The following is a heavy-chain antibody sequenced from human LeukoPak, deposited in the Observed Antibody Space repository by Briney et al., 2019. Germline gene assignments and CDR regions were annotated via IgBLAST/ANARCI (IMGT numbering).Heavy chain of an antibody. J-gene: IGHJ4*02. Sequence: GGSLRLSCAASGITVSSYWMHWVRQVPGKGLAWVSRINSDGRSTFYADSVKGRFTISRDNVKNTLYLQMNSLRVEDTAVYYCARDSGDESGFYQTFDFWGQGALVTVSS. CDR1: GITVSSYW. CDR3: ARDSGDESGFYQTFDF. D-gene: IGHD3-22*01. V-gene: IGHV3-74*01. CDR2: INSDGRST.